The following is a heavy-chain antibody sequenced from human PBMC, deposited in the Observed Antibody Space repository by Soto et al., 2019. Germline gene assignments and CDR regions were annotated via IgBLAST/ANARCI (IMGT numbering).Heavy chain of an antibody. J-gene: IGHJ3*02. D-gene: IGHD5-18*01. CDR1: GDSISSGGYY. CDR2: IYYSGST. V-gene: IGHV4-31*03. Sequence: SSETLSLTCTVSGDSISSGGYYWSWVRQPPGKGLEWIGYIYYSGSTYYNPSLKSRVTISVDTSKNQFSLKLSSVTAADTAVYFCARRYGYGTFDIWGQGTMVTVSS. CDR3: ARRYGYGTFDI.